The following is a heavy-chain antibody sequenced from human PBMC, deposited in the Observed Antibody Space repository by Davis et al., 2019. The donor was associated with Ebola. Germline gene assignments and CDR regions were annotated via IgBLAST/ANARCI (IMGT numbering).Heavy chain of an antibody. CDR2: IYYSGST. V-gene: IGHV4-39*01. J-gene: IGHJ6*02. CDR1: GGSISSSSYY. Sequence: MPSETLSLTCTVSGGSISSSSYYWGWIRQPPGKGLEWIGSIYYSGSTYYNPSLKSRVTISVDTSKNQFSLKLSSVTAADAAVYYCASAIVVLMDVWGQGTTVTVSS. CDR3: ASAIVVLMDV. D-gene: IGHD2-15*01.